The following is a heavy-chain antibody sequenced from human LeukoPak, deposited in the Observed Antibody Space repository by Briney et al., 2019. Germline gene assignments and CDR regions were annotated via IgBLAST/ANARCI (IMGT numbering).Heavy chain of an antibody. V-gene: IGHV4-59*12. J-gene: IGHJ6*04. D-gene: IGHD2-2*01. CDR2: IYYSGST. Sequence: PSETLSLTCTVSGGSISSYYWSWIRQPPGKGLEWIGYIYYSGSTNYNPSLESRVTISVDTSKNQFSLKLSSVTAADTAVYYCARDRGVVPAANPFFYYYYGMDVWGKGTTVTVSS. CDR1: GGSISSYY. CDR3: ARDRGVVPAANPFFYYYYGMDV.